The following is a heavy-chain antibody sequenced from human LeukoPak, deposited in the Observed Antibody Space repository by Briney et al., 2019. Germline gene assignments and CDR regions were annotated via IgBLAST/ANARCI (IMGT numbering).Heavy chain of an antibody. CDR3: AREEVRYYDSSGYYYRVSPEYYFDY. CDR1: GGSFSGYY. D-gene: IGHD3-22*01. Sequence: SETLSLTCAAYGGSFSGYYWSWIRQPPGKGLEWIGEINHSGSTNYNPSLKSRVTISVDTSKNQFSLKLSSVTAADTAVYYCAREEVRYYDSSGYYYRVSPEYYFDYWGQGTLVTVSS. V-gene: IGHV4-34*01. CDR2: INHSGST. J-gene: IGHJ4*02.